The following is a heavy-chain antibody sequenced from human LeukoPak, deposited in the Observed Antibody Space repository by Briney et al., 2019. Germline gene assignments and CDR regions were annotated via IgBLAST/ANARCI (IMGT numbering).Heavy chain of an antibody. J-gene: IGHJ4*02. CDR2: ITSSGDDI. CDR1: GFTFSDYY. Sequence: GSLRLSCAASGFTFSDYYMSWIRQAPGKGLEWVAYITSSGDDIYYADSVKGRFTISRDNAKNALFLRMSSLRVEDTATYYCASDIVATSGDFWGQGTLVSVSS. D-gene: IGHD5-12*01. V-gene: IGHV3-11*01. CDR3: ASDIVATSGDF.